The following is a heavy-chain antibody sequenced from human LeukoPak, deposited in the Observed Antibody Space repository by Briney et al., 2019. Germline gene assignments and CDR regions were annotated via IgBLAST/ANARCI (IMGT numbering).Heavy chain of an antibody. CDR3: AKDYYYDSSGFDY. V-gene: IGHV1-8*03. J-gene: IGHJ4*02. D-gene: IGHD3-22*01. CDR1: GYTFTSYD. CDR2: MNPNSGNT. Sequence: GASVKVSCKASGYTFTSYDINWVRQATGQGLEWMGWMNPNSGNTGYAQKFQGRVTITRNTSISTAYMELSRLRSDDTAVYYCAKDYYYDSSGFDYWGQGTLVTVSS.